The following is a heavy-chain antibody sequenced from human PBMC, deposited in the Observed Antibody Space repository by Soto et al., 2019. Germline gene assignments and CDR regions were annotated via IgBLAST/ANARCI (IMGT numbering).Heavy chain of an antibody. CDR2: IGAYNGDT. V-gene: IGHV1-18*04. Sequence: XAVKVSCRASGYPFNTYGFMWVRQAPGQGLEWMGRIGAYNGDTNYAQKLQGRLTMTTDTSTRTAYMELRSLRSDDTAVYYCESHPVSGSLHFDSWGQGTLVTVSS. J-gene: IGHJ4*02. CDR3: ESHPVSGSLHFDS. CDR1: GYPFNTYG. D-gene: IGHD1-26*01.